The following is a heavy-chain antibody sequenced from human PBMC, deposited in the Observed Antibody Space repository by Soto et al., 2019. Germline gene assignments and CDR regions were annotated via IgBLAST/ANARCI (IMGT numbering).Heavy chain of an antibody. D-gene: IGHD1-26*01. J-gene: IGHJ4*02. V-gene: IGHV4-34*02. CDR2: INHSGSG. Sequence: QVQLQQWGAGLLKPSETLSLICAVYGGSFSGYYYSWIRQPPGKGLEWIGEINHSGSGNYNPSLKSRVSISVDTTKNQFSLNVGSMTAADAGIYYCARVFMGQILYWGQGTLVAVSS. CDR1: GGSFSGYY. CDR3: ARVFMGQILY.